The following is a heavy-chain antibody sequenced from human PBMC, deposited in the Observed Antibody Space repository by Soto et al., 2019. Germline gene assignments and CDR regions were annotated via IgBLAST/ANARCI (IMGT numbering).Heavy chain of an antibody. CDR3: ARVGYCSGGSCYSFFDY. Sequence: QVQLQQWGAGLLKPSETLSLTCAVYGGSFSGYYWSWIRQPPGKGLEWIGEINHSGSTNYNPSLKSRVTISVDTSKNQFSLKLSSVTAEDTAVYYCARVGYCSGGSCYSFFDYWGQGTLVTVSS. D-gene: IGHD2-15*01. CDR2: INHSGST. J-gene: IGHJ4*02. CDR1: GGSFSGYY. V-gene: IGHV4-34*01.